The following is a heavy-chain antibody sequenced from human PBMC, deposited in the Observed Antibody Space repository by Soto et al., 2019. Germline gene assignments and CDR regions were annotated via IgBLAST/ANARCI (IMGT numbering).Heavy chain of an antibody. CDR3: ATSQKGYNWNYFDH. V-gene: IGHV4-39*01. CDR1: GGSISGSYYY. Sequence: SETLSPTCAVSGGSISGSYYYWAWLRQSPGKGPEWIGSVFYTGFTSYNPSLESRVSVSVDTSKSQFSLKLSAMTAADTAVYYCATSQKGYNWNYFDHWGQGALVTVSS. CDR2: VFYTGFT. J-gene: IGHJ4*02. D-gene: IGHD1-20*01.